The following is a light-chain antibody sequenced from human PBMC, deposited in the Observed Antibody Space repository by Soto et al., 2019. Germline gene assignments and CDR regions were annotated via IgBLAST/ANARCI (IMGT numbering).Light chain of an antibody. J-gene: IGLJ1*01. Sequence: QSVLTQPPSASGSPGQSVTISCTGTSNDVGSSNFVSWYQQHPGKAPKLLIYEVYKRPSGVPDRFSGSKSGNTASLTVSGLQADDDADYYCSSYAGSTSIVFGIGTKLTVL. CDR3: SSYAGSTSIV. CDR2: EVY. V-gene: IGLV2-8*01. CDR1: SNDVGSSNF.